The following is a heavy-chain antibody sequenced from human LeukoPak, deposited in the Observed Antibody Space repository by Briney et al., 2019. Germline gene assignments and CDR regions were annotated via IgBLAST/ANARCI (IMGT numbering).Heavy chain of an antibody. J-gene: IGHJ5*02. D-gene: IGHD6-13*01. V-gene: IGHV4-39*01. CDR3: AGPGSSRYGFDP. CDR2: IYYSGST. Sequence: PSESLSLTCTVSGGSISSSSYYWGWLRQPPGKGLEWIGSIYYSGSTYYNPSLKSRVTISLDTSKNQFSLKLSSVTAADTAVYYCAGPGSSRYGFDPWGQGTLVTVSS. CDR1: GGSISSSSYY.